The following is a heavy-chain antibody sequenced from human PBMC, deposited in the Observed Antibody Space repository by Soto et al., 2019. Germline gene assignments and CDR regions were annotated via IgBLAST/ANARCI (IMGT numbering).Heavy chain of an antibody. Sequence: SETLSLTCAVYGGSFSGYYWSWIRQPPGKGLEWIGEINHSGSTNYNPSLKSRVTISVDTSKNQFSLKLSSVTAADTAVYYCARGLHCSSTSCYSVLYYYGMDVWGQGTTVT. V-gene: IGHV4-34*01. J-gene: IGHJ6*02. CDR1: GGSFSGYY. D-gene: IGHD2-2*01. CDR2: INHSGST. CDR3: ARGLHCSSTSCYSVLYYYGMDV.